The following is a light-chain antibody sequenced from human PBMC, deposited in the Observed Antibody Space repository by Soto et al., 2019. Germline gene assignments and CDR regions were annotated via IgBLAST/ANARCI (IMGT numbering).Light chain of an antibody. J-gene: IGKJ5*01. CDR3: QQYYSTPIT. CDR2: RAS. Sequence: EIVLTQSPATLSLSRGERATRSCRASQTIYSNVAWYQQRPGQAPRLLIYRASARATGIPARFSGSGSGTDFTLTISSLQAEDVAVYYCQQYYSTPITFGQGTRLEIK. CDR1: QTIYSN. V-gene: IGKV3-15*01.